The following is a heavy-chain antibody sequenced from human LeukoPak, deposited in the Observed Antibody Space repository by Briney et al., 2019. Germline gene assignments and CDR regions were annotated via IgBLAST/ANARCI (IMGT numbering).Heavy chain of an antibody. CDR2: IRYDGSNK. CDR3: ASQPRIAAAGPVDY. CDR1: GFTFSSYG. D-gene: IGHD6-13*01. Sequence: GGSLRLSCAASGFTFSSYGMHWVRQAPGKGLEWVAFIRYDGSNKYYADSVKGRFTISRDNSKNTLYLQMNSLRAEDTAVYYCASQPRIAAAGPVDYWGQGTLVTVSS. V-gene: IGHV3-30*02. J-gene: IGHJ4*02.